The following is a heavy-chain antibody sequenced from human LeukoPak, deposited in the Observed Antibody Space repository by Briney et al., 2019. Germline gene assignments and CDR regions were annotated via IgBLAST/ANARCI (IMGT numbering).Heavy chain of an antibody. J-gene: IGHJ4*02. CDR3: ARRWCSGGACYPWHFDF. CDR2: ISYSGST. Sequence: PSETLSLTCSVSGASISTYYWSWIRQPPGKGLEWIGHISYSGSTNYNPSLKSRVTISADTSKNQFSLRLSSLNAADTAVYYCARRWCSGGACYPWHFDFWGQGTLVTVSS. V-gene: IGHV4-59*12. D-gene: IGHD2-21*01. CDR1: GASISTYY.